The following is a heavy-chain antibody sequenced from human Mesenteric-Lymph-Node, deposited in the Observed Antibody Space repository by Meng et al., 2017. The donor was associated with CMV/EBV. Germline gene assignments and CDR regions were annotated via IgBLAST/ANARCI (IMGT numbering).Heavy chain of an antibody. V-gene: IGHV3-23*01. Sequence: GESLKISCATSGFIFSNYAMSWVRQAPGKGLECVSAIGERADDIHYLESVKGRFTISRDNAKNSLYLQMNSLRAEDMALYYCAKDMLRRPTYYDFWSGFSLDYWGQGTLVTVSS. CDR2: IGERADDI. CDR1: GFIFSNYA. J-gene: IGHJ4*02. D-gene: IGHD3-3*01. CDR3: AKDMLRRPTYYDFWSGFSLDY.